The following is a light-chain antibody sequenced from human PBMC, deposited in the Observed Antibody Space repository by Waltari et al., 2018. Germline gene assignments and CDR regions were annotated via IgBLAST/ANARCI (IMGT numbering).Light chain of an antibody. CDR2: ETS. CDR1: QGFSTY. CDR3: LQYNSHPWT. J-gene: IGKJ1*01. V-gene: IGKV1-17*01. Sequence: DIKMTQSPSSLSASAGHTVTITCRASQGFSTYLNWYQQKPGKPPKRLIYETSNLESGVPSRFSGSGSGTDFTLTISSLQPEDFATYYCLQYNSHPWTFGQGTKLEIK.